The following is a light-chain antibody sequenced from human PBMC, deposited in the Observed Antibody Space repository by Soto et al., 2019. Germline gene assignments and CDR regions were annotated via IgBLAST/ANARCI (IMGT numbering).Light chain of an antibody. CDR3: CSYAVTDVL. CDR1: SSDFGGYNY. J-gene: IGLJ2*01. CDR2: DVN. V-gene: IGLV2-11*01. Sequence: SALTQPRSVSGSPGQSVTISCTGTSSDFGGYNYVSWYQQHPGKAPKLMIYDVNKRPSGVPDRFSGSKSGNTASLTIFGLQAEDEADYYCCSYAVTDVLFGGGTKVTVL.